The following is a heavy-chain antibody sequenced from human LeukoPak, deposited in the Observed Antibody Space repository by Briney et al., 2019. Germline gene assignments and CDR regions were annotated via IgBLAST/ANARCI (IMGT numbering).Heavy chain of an antibody. Sequence: GGSLRLSCAASGFTFSSYAMSWVRQAPGKGLEWVSAISGSGGSTYYADSVKGRFTISRDNSKNTLYLHMNSLRAEDTAVYYCANVDIVATTHNNWFDPWGQGTLVTVSS. CDR2: ISGSGGST. J-gene: IGHJ5*02. V-gene: IGHV3-23*01. CDR3: ANVDIVATTHNNWFDP. D-gene: IGHD5-12*01. CDR1: GFTFSSYA.